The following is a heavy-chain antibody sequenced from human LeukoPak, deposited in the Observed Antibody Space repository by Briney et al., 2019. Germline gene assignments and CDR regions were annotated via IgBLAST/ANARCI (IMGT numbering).Heavy chain of an antibody. D-gene: IGHD6-13*01. J-gene: IGHJ5*02. CDR3: ARGTGGAAAADFDP. CDR2: IYYTGST. CDR1: GGTISSDGYY. V-gene: IGHV4-31*03. Sequence: SQTLSLTCTVSGGTISSDGYYWSWIRQHPGKGLEWIGAIYYTGSTYYNPSLKSRATISVDTSKNHFSLKLTSVTAADTAVYYCARGTGGAAAADFDPWGQGTLVTVSS.